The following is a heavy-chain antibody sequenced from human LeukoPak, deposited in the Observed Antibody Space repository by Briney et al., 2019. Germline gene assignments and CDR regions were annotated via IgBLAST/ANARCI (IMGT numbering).Heavy chain of an antibody. CDR1: GFIFRGYW. D-gene: IGHD4-17*01. CDR3: AKVFRSGDLFVSDS. J-gene: IGHJ4*02. CDR2: ISGSGGDT. Sequence: PGGSLRLSCAASGFIFRGYWMSWVRQAPGKGLEWVSGISGSGGDTYYADSVKGRFTISRDNSKNTLYLQMNSLRTEDSAIYYCAKVFRSGDLFVSDSWGQGTLVTVSS. V-gene: IGHV3-23*01.